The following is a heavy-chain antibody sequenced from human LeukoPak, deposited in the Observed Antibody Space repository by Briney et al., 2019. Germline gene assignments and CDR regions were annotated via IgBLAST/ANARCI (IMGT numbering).Heavy chain of an antibody. Sequence: PSETLSLTCAVYGESFSDYYWNWIRQPPGKGLEWIGEINHSGSTNYSPSLKNRVTISVDTSKNQFSLKLSSVTAADTAVYYCARGHYDFWSGYYMGAFGAFDIWGQGTMVTVSS. CDR2: INHSGST. CDR3: ARGHYDFWSGYYMGAFGAFDI. D-gene: IGHD3-3*01. V-gene: IGHV4-34*01. J-gene: IGHJ3*02. CDR1: GESFSDYY.